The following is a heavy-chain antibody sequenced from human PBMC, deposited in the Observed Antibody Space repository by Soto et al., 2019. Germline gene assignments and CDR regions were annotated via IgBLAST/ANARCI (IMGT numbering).Heavy chain of an antibody. CDR3: ARESEDLTSNFDY. CDR2: ISRTTNYI. CDR1: GFTFTRYS. V-gene: IGHV3-21*06. J-gene: IGHJ4*02. Sequence: GGSLRLSCAASGFTFTRYSMNWVRQAPGKGLEWVSSISRTTNYIYYGDSMKGRFTISRDNAKNSLYLEMNSLRAEDTAVYYCARESEDLTSNFDYWGQGTLVTV.